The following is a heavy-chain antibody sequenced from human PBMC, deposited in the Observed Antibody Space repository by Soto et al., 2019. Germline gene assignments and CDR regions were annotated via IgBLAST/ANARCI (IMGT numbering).Heavy chain of an antibody. J-gene: IGHJ4*02. CDR2: ISYSGST. CDR3: ATMGTPATGLYYFAY. V-gene: IGHV4-30-4*01. Sequence: QVQLQESGPGLVKPSQTLSLTCTVSGGSISSGNYYWSWIRQPPGKGLEWIGFISYSGSTYYNASLKSRFTISVDTSKNQCSLNLSVVTAADTAVYYCATMGTPATGLYYFAYWGQGTLVTVSS. D-gene: IGHD1-7*01. CDR1: GGSISSGNYY.